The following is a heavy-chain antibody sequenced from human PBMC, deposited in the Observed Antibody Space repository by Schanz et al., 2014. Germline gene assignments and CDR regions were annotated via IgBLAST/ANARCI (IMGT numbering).Heavy chain of an antibody. D-gene: IGHD3-10*01. V-gene: IGHV3-30*03. CDR3: ARAQGVIRLYYGVDV. Sequence: QVQLVESGGGVVQPGRSLRLSCAASGFTFSGYAMSWVRQAPGKGLEWVALISYDGSNKYYADSVKGRFTISRDNSMNTVYLQMNSLRSDDAAVYYCARAQGVIRLYYGVDVWGQGTTVTVSS. CDR1: GFTFSGYA. CDR2: ISYDGSNK. J-gene: IGHJ6*02.